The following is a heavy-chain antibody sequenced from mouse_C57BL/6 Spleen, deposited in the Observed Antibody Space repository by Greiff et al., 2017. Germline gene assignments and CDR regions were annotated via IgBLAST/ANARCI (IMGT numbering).Heavy chain of an antibody. Sequence: QVQLKQPGAELVKPGASVKMSCKASGYTFTSYWITWVKQRPGQGLEWIGDIFPGSGSTNYNEKFKSKATLTVDTSSSTAYMQISSLTSEDSAVYSFALSATVVTTFDYWGQGTTLTVSS. D-gene: IGHD1-1*01. CDR2: IFPGSGST. J-gene: IGHJ2*01. CDR3: ALSATVVTTFDY. V-gene: IGHV1-55*01. CDR1: GYTFTSYW.